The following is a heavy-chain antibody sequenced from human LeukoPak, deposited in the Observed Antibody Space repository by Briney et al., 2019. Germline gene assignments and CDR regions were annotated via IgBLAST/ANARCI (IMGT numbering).Heavy chain of an antibody. V-gene: IGHV1-2*02. Sequence: ASVNVSCTACGYTFTYYDMHWVGQAPCQGQAWMGWVNPNSGDTNYAQTFQGRVTITTDTSFRTAYIELSRLRSDDTAPSYCASDGVINTWFDRWGQGALVTVCS. CDR2: VNPNSGDT. CDR1: GYTFTYYD. J-gene: IGHJ5*02. D-gene: IGHD3-10*01. CDR3: ASDGVINTWFDR.